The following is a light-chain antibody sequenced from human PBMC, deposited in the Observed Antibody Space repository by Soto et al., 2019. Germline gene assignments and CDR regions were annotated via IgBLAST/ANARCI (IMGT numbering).Light chain of an antibody. J-gene: IGKJ5*01. V-gene: IGKV3-15*01. CDR3: QQYGSSSIT. Sequence: IVMTQSPATLSVSPGERATLSCRASQSVSSNLAWYQQKPGQAPRLLIYGASTRATGIPARFSGSGSGTDFTLTISRLEPEDFAVYYCQQYGSSSITFGQGTRLEIK. CDR1: QSVSSN. CDR2: GAS.